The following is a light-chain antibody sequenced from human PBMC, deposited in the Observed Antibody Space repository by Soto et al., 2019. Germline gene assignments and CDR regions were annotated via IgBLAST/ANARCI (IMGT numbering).Light chain of an antibody. CDR2: EVS. J-gene: IGLJ2*01. Sequence: QSALTQPPSASGSPGQSVTISCTGTSSDVGGYNYVSWYQQHPGKAPKFMIYEVSKRPSGVPDRFSGSKSGSTASLTVSGLQAEDEADYYCSSYAGSNKSVVFGGGTKLTVL. CDR1: SSDVGGYNY. V-gene: IGLV2-8*01. CDR3: SSYAGSNKSVV.